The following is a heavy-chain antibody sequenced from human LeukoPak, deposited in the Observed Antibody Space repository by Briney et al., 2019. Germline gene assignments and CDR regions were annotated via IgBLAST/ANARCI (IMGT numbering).Heavy chain of an antibody. CDR2: ISGSGGST. J-gene: IGHJ4*02. V-gene: IGHV3-23*01. CDR3: AKLGDVTTVIN. CDR1: GFTFSSSA. Sequence: GGCLRLSCAASGFTFSSSAVSSVRPAPGKGREWVSAISGSGGSTYYADSVKGRFTISRDNSKNTLYLQMNSLRAEDTAVYYCAKLGDVTTVINWGQGTLVTVSS. D-gene: IGHD4-17*01.